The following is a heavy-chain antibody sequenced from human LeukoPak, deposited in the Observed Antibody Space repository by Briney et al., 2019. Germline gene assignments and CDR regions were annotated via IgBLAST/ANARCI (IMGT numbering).Heavy chain of an antibody. J-gene: IGHJ6*04. CDR3: ARDSDYYGSGSYSNYYYYGMDV. D-gene: IGHD3-10*01. Sequence: SQTLSLTCTVSGGSISSGGYYWSWLRQRPGKGLEWLGYIYYSGSTYYNPSLKSRVTISVNTSKNQFSLKLSSVTAADTAVYYCARDSDYYGSGSYSNYYYYGMDVWGKGTTVTVSS. V-gene: IGHV4-31*03. CDR2: IYYSGST. CDR1: GGSISSGGYY.